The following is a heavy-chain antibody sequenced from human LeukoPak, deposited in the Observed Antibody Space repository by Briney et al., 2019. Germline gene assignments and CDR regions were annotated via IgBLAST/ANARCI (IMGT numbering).Heavy chain of an antibody. CDR1: GITFSSYS. CDR3: ARHVVAVGFDY. V-gene: IGHV3-21*01. D-gene: IGHD3-22*01. Sequence: GGSLRLSCAASGITFSSYSMNWVRQAPGKGLEWVSSITSSSSYIYYADSVKGLFTISRDNAKNSLYLQMNSLRAEDTAVYYCARHVVAVGFDYWGQGTLVTVSS. J-gene: IGHJ4*02. CDR2: ITSSSSYI.